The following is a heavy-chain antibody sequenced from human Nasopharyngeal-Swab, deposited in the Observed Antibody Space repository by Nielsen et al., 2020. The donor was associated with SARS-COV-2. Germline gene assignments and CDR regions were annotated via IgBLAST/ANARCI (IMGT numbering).Heavy chain of an antibody. CDR3: ARLYCGGDCYSEDYCGMDV. CDR2: ISAYNGNT. V-gene: IGHV1-18*01. D-gene: IGHD2-21*02. J-gene: IGHJ6*02. Sequence: WVRQAPGQGLEWMGWISAYNGNTNYAQKLQGRVTMTTDTSTSTAYMELRSLRSDDTAVYYCARLYCGGDCYSEDYCGMDVWGQGTTVTVSS.